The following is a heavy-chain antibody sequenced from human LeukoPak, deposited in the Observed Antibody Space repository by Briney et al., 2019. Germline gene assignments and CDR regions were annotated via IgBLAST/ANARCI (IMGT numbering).Heavy chain of an antibody. CDR1: RFTFDDYG. CDR2: INWNGGST. Sequence: GGSLRLSCAVSRFTFDDYGMSWGRQSPGKGLEWVSGINWNGGSTGYADSVKGRFTISRDNAKNSLYLQTNSLRAEDTALYHCARILLGYNYGSGSYAYGGQGTLVTVSS. D-gene: IGHD3-10*01. CDR3: ARILLGYNYGSGSYAY. J-gene: IGHJ4*02. V-gene: IGHV3-20*01.